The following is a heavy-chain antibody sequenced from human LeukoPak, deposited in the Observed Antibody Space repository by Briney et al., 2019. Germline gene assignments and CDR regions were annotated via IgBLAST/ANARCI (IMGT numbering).Heavy chain of an antibody. CDR1: GYTFTSYG. J-gene: IGHJ4*02. CDR2: ISAYNGNT. Sequence: GASVKVSCKASGYTFTSYGISWVRQAPGQGLEWMGWISAYNGNTNYAQKLQGRVTMTTDTSTSTAYMELRSLRSDDTAVYYCARRYYDSIGYQRNDYWGQGTLVTVSS. V-gene: IGHV1-18*01. CDR3: ARRYYDSIGYQRNDY. D-gene: IGHD3-22*01.